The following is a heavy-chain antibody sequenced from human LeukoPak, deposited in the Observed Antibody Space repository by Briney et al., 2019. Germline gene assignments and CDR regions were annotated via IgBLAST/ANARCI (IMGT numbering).Heavy chain of an antibody. V-gene: IGHV4-59*08. CDR2: IYYSGST. D-gene: IGHD5-18*01. J-gene: IGHJ4*02. CDR3: ARLGDTAMVTLDY. Sequence: SETLSLTCTVSGGSISSSYWSWIRQPPGKGLEWIGYIYYSGSTNYNPSLKSRVTISVDTSKNQFSLKLSSVTAADTAVYYCARLGDTAMVTLDYWGQGTLVTVSS. CDR1: GGSISSSY.